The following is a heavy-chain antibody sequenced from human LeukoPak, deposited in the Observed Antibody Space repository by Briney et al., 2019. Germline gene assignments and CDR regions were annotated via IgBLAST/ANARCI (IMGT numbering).Heavy chain of an antibody. CDR1: GGSISSGGYY. D-gene: IGHD6-13*01. J-gene: IGHJ3*02. V-gene: IGHV4-31*03. Sequence: SETLSLTCTVSGGSISSGGYYWSWIRQHPGKGLEWIGYIYYSGSTYYNPSLKSRVTISVDTSKNQFSLKLSSVTAADTAVYYCARRDREQPDAFDIWGQGTMVTVSS. CDR3: ARRDREQPDAFDI. CDR2: IYYSGST.